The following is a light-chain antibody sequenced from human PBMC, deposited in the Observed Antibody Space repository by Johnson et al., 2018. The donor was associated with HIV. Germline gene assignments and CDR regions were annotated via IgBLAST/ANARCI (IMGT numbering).Light chain of an antibody. CDR3: GTWDSSLSNYV. CDR1: SSNIGNHY. J-gene: IGLJ1*01. V-gene: IGLV1-51*01. CDR2: DNN. Sequence: QSVLTQPPSVSAAPGQKVTISCSGTSSNIGNHYVSWYQLLPGTAPKLLIYDNNQRPSGIPDRFSVSKSGTSATLGITGLQTGDEADYYCGTWDSSLSNYVFGTGTKVTVL.